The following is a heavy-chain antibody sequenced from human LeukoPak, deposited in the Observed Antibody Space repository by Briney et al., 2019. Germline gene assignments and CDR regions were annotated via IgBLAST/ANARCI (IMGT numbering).Heavy chain of an antibody. J-gene: IGHJ3*02. Sequence: PGGSLRLSCAASGFTFSSYSMNWVRQAPGKGLEWVSSISSSSSYIYYADSVKGRFTISRDNAKNSLYLQMNSLRAEDTAVYYCARGNIVVVTAIQAFDIWGQGTTVTVSS. CDR2: ISSSSSYI. V-gene: IGHV3-21*01. CDR3: ARGNIVVVTAIQAFDI. D-gene: IGHD2-21*02. CDR1: GFTFSSYS.